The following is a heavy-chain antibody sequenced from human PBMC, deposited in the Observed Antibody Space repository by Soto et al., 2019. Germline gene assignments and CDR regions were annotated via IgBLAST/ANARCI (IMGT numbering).Heavy chain of an antibody. V-gene: IGHV3-23*01. Sequence: GGTLRLSCAASGLTFSSNAMSWVRQAPGKGLEWVSAISGSGGSTYYADSVKGRFTISRDNSKNTLYLQMNSLRAEDTAVYYCAKLPGVAVAGTGDYWGQGTLATVSS. CDR3: AKLPGVAVAGTGDY. CDR2: ISGSGGST. J-gene: IGHJ4*02. CDR1: GLTFSSNA. D-gene: IGHD6-19*01.